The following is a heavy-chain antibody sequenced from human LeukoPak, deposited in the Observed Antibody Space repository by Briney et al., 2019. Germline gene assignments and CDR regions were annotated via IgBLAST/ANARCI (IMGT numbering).Heavy chain of an antibody. D-gene: IGHD2-21*02. J-gene: IGHJ4*02. CDR2: ISSSGSTI. Sequence: GGSLRLSCAASGFTFSSYEMNWVRQAPGKGLEWVSYISSSGSTIYYADSVKGRFTISRDNAKNALYLQMNSLRVEDTAVYYCARDGRCGGDCYASWGQGTLVTVSS. CDR3: ARDGRCGGDCYAS. V-gene: IGHV3-48*03. CDR1: GFTFSSYE.